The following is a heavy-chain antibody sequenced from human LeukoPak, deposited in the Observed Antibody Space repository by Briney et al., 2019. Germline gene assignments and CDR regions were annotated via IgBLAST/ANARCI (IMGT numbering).Heavy chain of an antibody. CDR2: IYYSGST. V-gene: IGHV4-39*01. CDR3: ARVVRGPGPSNWFDP. D-gene: IGHD3-10*01. Sequence: PSETLSLTCTVSGGSISSSSYYWGWIRQPPGKGLEWIGSIYYSGSTYYNPSLKSRVTISVDTSKNQFSLKLSSVTAAETAVYYCARVVRGPGPSNWFDPWGQGTLVTVSS. CDR1: GGSISSSSYY. J-gene: IGHJ5*02.